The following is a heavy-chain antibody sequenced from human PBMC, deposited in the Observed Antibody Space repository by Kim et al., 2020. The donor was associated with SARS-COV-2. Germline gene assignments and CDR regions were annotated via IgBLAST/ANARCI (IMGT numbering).Heavy chain of an antibody. D-gene: IGHD6-19*01. CDR2: ITAGGGTS. Sequence: GGSLRLSCAASGFTLSSYGMSWVRQAPGKGLEWVSGITAGGGTSYYADSVKGRFTISRDTSKSTLFLHLDSLRAEDTAIYYCAKDQGAPGWQFDYWGQGTLVTVSS. J-gene: IGHJ4*02. CDR3: AKDQGAPGWQFDY. V-gene: IGHV3-23*01. CDR1: GFTLSSYG.